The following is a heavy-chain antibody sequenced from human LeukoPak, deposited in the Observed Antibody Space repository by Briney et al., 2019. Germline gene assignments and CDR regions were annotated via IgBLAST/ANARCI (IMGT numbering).Heavy chain of an antibody. CDR3: ARGVLNEFDP. V-gene: IGHV4-31*03. Sequence: PSETLSLTCTVSGGSISSGGYYWSWIRQHPGKGLEWIGYIYYSGSTYYNPSLKSRVTISVDTSKNQFSLKLSSVTAADTAVYCCARGVLNEFDPWGQGTLVTVSS. CDR2: IYYSGST. D-gene: IGHD1-1*01. CDR1: GGSISSGGYY. J-gene: IGHJ5*02.